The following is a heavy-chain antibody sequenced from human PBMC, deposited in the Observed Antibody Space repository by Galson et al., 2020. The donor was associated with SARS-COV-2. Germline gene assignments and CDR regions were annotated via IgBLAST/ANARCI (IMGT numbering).Heavy chain of an antibody. Sequence: SETLSLTCTVSGGSITSGYYYWIWIRQHPGKDREWIVYINSSGNTYYNPSLKIRLTMSADTTTNRFSLKRNSVTAADPSIYYCTRDTIEPIVDDALDVWGQGTSVAVSS. CDR3: TRDTIEPIVDDALDV. CDR1: GGSITSGYYY. J-gene: IGHJ3*01. D-gene: IGHD3-3*01. CDR2: INSSGNT. V-gene: IGHV4-31*03.